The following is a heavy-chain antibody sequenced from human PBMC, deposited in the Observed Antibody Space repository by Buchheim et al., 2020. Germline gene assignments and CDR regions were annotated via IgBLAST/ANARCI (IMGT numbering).Heavy chain of an antibody. D-gene: IGHD2-8*01. V-gene: IGHV4-34*01. CDR3: ARDRGYCTNGVCYPSYYYCCMDV. J-gene: IGHJ6*02. CDR2: INHSGST. CDR1: GGSFSGYY. Sequence: QVQLQQWGAGLLKPSETLSLTCAVYGGSFSGYYWSWIRQPPGKGLEWIGEINHSGSTNYHPSLKSRVTISVDTSKNQFSLKLSSVTAADTAVYYCARDRGYCTNGVCYPSYYYCCMDVWGQGT.